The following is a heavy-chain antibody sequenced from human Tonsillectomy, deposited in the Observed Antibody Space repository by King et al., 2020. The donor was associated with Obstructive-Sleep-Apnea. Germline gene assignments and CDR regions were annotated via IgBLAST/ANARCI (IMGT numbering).Heavy chain of an antibody. CDR2: LYWDDDK. J-gene: IGHJ4*02. CDR3: AHRRSLTYYFDY. Sequence: VTLKESGPTLVKHTQTLTLACTFSGLLLSTRGVDVGWIRQPPGNALEWRATLYWDDDKRYSPSLKSRLTITKDTSKNQVVLTMTNMDPVDTATYYCAHRRSLTYYFDYWGQGTLVTVSS. CDR1: GLLLSTRGVD. V-gene: IGHV2-5*02.